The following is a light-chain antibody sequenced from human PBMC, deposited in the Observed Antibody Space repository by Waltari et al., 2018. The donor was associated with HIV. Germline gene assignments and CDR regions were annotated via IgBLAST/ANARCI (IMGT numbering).Light chain of an antibody. Sequence: IVLTQSPAILSGSPGERVTLSGRASHKSRGDVAWDQRRPGQAPRLRIYGASARATGVPATFSGTGSGTDFTLTISSLQVDDSGVYYCRQYYNWPGTFGQRTNVEV. CDR3: RQYYNWPGT. V-gene: IGKV3-15*01. J-gene: IGKJ1*01. CDR1: HKSRGD. CDR2: GAS.